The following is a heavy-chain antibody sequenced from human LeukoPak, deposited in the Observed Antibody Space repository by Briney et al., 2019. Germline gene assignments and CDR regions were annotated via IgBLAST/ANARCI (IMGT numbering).Heavy chain of an antibody. CDR2: IWFDGSNK. Sequence: PGGSLRLSCAASGFTFSSYGMHWVRQAPGKGLEWVAVIWFDGSNKYYADSVKGRFTISRDNAKNSLYLQMNSLRAEDTAVYYCARALTTADAFDIWGLGTMVTVSS. CDR3: ARALTTADAFDI. V-gene: IGHV3-33*03. J-gene: IGHJ3*02. D-gene: IGHD3-3*01. CDR1: GFTFSSYG.